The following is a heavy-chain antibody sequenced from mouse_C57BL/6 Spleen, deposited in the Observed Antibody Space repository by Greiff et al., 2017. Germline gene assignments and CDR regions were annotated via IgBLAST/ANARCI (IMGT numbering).Heavy chain of an antibody. CDR1: GYTFTSYW. CDR3: ARWVYYGSSYVWYFGV. D-gene: IGHD1-1*01. CDR2: IDPSDSYT. J-gene: IGHJ1*03. Sequence: QDELQQPGAELVVPGASVKLSCKASGYTFTSYWMHWVEQRPGQGLEWIGEIDPSDSYTNYNQKFKCKSTLTVDKSSSTAYMQLSSLTSQDSAVYYCARWVYYGSSYVWYFGVWGTGTTVTVSS. V-gene: IGHV1-69*01.